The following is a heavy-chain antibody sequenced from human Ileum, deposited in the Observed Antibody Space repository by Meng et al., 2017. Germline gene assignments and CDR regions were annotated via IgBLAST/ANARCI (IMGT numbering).Heavy chain of an antibody. J-gene: IGHJ3*01. D-gene: IGHD1-1*01. V-gene: IGHV3-48*03. Sequence: GESLKISCEASRFSFSSYEMNWVRQAPGKGLEWVSYIGGSGSPIHYADSVKGRFIVSRDNAKNSLYLQMNNLRDEDTATYFCARDSGSEESPNDSAFDLWGQGTLVTVSS. CDR2: IGGSGSPI. CDR1: RFSFSSYE. CDR3: ARDSGSEESPNDSAFDL.